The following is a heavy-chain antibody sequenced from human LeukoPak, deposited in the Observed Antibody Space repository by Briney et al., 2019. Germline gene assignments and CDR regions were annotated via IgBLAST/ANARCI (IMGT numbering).Heavy chain of an antibody. CDR2: INWNGGST. V-gene: IGHV3-20*04. J-gene: IGHJ4*02. Sequence: PGGSLRLSCAASGFTLDDYGMSWVRQAPGKGLEWVSGINWNGGSTGYVDSVKGRFTISRDNAKNSLYLHMNSLTVEDTAVYYCSRDPRHNDYWGQGTLVTVSS. CDR3: SRDPRHNDY. CDR1: GFTLDDYG.